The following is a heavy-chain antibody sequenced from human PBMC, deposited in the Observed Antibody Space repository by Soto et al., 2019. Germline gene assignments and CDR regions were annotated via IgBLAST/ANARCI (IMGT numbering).Heavy chain of an antibody. V-gene: IGHV4-39*07. CDR2: IYHSGST. J-gene: IGHJ4*02. D-gene: IGHD1-1*01. Sequence: SETLSLTCTVSGGSISSSSYFWGWIRQPPGKGLEWIGTIYHSGSTNYNPSLKSRVTISVDTSKNQFSLKLTSVTAADTAVYYCARDKITGLFDYWGQGTLVTVSS. CDR1: GGSISSSSYF. CDR3: ARDKITGLFDY.